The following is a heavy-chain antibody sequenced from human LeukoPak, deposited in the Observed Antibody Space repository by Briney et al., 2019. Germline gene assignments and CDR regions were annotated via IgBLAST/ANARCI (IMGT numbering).Heavy chain of an antibody. CDR1: GGTFSSYA. V-gene: IGHV1-69*05. D-gene: IGHD6-13*01. CDR3: AGDGYSSSWPLDY. Sequence: SVKVSCKASGGTFSSYAISWVRQAPGQGLEWMGRIIPSFGTANYAQKFQGRVTITTDESTSTAYMELSSLRSEDTAVYYCAGDGYSSSWPLDYWGQGTLVTVSS. CDR2: IIPSFGTA. J-gene: IGHJ4*02.